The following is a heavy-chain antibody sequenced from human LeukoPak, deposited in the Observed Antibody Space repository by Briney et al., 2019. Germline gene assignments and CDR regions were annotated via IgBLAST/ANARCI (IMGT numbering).Heavy chain of an antibody. CDR2: INSDGSST. CDR3: ARDWYYYDSSAILVY. V-gene: IGHV3-74*01. CDR1: GFTFSSYW. D-gene: IGHD3-22*01. J-gene: IGHJ4*02. Sequence: PGGSLRLSCAASGFTFSSYWMHWVRQAPGKGLVWVSRINSDGSSTSYADSVKGRFTISRDNAKNTLYLQMNSLRAEDTAVYYCARDWYYYDSSAILVYWGQGTLVTVSS.